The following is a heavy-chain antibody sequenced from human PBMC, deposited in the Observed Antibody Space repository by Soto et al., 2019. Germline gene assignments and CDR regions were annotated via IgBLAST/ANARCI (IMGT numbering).Heavy chain of an antibody. CDR2: ISRSGDRT. CDR3: ARALCSSGPCYYFDY. J-gene: IGHJ4*02. Sequence: EVQLVESGEGLVQPGGSLRLSCAASGFTFSSYNIHWIRQAPGKGLEFVSAISRSGDRTYYADSVKGRFTITRDNSKNTAWLQMGSLRAEDVAVYYCARALCSSGPCYYFDYWGRGALVSVSS. V-gene: IGHV3-64*02. CDR1: GFTFSSYN. D-gene: IGHD2-15*01.